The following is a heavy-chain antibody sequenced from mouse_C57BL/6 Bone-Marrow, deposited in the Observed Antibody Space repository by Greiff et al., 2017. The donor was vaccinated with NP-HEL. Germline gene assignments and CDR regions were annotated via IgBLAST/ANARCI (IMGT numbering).Heavy chain of an antibody. CDR1: GYTFTDYY. D-gene: IGHD6-1*01. J-gene: IGHJ2*01. CDR3: ARSSFDY. CDR2: IYPGSGNT. Sequence: QVQLQQSGAELVRPGASVKLSCKASGYTFTDYYINWVKQRPGQGLEWIARIYPGSGNTYYIEKFKGKATLTAEKSSSTAYMQLSSLTSEDSAVYFCARSSFDYWGQGTTLTVSS. V-gene: IGHV1-76*01.